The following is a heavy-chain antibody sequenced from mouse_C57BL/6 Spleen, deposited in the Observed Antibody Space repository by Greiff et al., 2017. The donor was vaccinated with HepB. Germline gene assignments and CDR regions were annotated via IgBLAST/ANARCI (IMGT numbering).Heavy chain of an antibody. Sequence: VQLQQSGPELVKPGASVKMSCKASGYTFTDYNMHWVKQSHGKSLEWIGYINPNNGGTSYNQKFKGKATLTVNKSSSTAYMELRSLTSEDSAVYYCARRGELLYYAMDYWGQGTSVTVSS. J-gene: IGHJ4*01. V-gene: IGHV1-22*01. CDR2: INPNNGGT. CDR1: GYTFTDYN. D-gene: IGHD1-1*01. CDR3: ARRGELLYYAMDY.